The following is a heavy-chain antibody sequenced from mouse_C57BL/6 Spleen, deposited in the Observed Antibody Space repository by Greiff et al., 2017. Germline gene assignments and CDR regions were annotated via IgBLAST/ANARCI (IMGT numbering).Heavy chain of an antibody. Sequence: VQLQQSGPELVKPGASVKISCKASGYAFSSSWMNWVKQRPGKGLEWIGRIYPGDGDTNYNGKFKGKATLTADKSSSTAYMQLSSLTSEDSAVDFCGRRLITSVVAFDYWGQGTTLTVSS. CDR2: IYPGDGDT. D-gene: IGHD1-1*01. V-gene: IGHV1-82*01. CDR1: GYAFSSSW. J-gene: IGHJ2*01. CDR3: GRRLITSVVAFDY.